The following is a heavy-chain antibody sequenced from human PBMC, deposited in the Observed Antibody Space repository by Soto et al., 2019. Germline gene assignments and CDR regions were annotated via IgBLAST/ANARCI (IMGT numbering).Heavy chain of an antibody. D-gene: IGHD5-12*01. V-gene: IGHV1-3*01. J-gene: IGHJ5*02. Sequence: QVQLVQSGAEGKKPGASVKVSCKASGITYSPYAIHWVRQVPGQRLEWMGWINAGNGDTRYSQKFQGRVTLTRDTPANTAYMDLSSLRSDDTAIYYCARAISGYVSWGQGNLVTVSS. CDR1: GITYSPYA. CDR3: ARAISGYVS. CDR2: INAGNGDT.